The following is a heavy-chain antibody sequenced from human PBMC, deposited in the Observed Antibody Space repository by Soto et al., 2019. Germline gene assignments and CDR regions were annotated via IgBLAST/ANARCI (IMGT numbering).Heavy chain of an antibody. CDR1: GGSVSSGSYF. J-gene: IGHJ4*02. D-gene: IGHD3-22*01. CDR2: IYYSGNA. V-gene: IGHV4-61*01. Sequence: SETLSLTCTVSGGSVSSGSYFWNWIRQPPGKGLEWIGYIYYSGNAKYNASLKSRVTISLDTSKNHVSLTLSSVTAADTAIYYWGRKGYSDSGGPPSFDSGAQEPRAPVSS. CDR3: GRKGYSDSGGPPSFDS.